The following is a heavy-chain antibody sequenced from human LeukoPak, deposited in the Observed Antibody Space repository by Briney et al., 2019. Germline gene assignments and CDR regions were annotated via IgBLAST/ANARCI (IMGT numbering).Heavy chain of an antibody. CDR2: IYSGGST. CDR3: AKTTSVYGSGDDYSDATNWFDP. V-gene: IGHV3-66*01. Sequence: GGSLRLSCAASGFTVSSNYMSWVRQAPGKGLEWVSVIYSGGSTYYADSVKGRFTISRDNSKNPLYLQMNSLRAEDTAMYYCAKTTSVYGSGDDYSDATNWFDPWGQGTLVTVSS. J-gene: IGHJ5*02. D-gene: IGHD3-10*01. CDR1: GFTVSSNY.